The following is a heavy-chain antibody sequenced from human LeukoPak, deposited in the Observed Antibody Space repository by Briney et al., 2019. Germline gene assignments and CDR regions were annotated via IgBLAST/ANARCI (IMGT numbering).Heavy chain of an antibody. CDR2: ISSSSSYI. V-gene: IGHV3-21*01. CDR1: GFTFSSYS. Sequence: PGGSLRLSCAASGFTFSSYSMNWVRQAPGKGLEWVSSISSSSSYIYYADSVKGRFTISRDNAKNSLYLQMNSLRAEDTAVYYCARETTTYPKYFQHWGQGTLVTVSS. J-gene: IGHJ1*01. CDR3: ARETTTYPKYFQH. D-gene: IGHD4-17*01.